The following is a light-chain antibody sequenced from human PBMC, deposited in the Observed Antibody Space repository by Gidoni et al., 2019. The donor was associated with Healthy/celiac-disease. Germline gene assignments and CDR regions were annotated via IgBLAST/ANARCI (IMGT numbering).Light chain of an antibody. V-gene: IGKV3-15*01. CDR1: QSVSSN. CDR3: QQYNNWLFT. CDR2: GAS. Sequence: EIVMTQSPATLSVSPGERATLSCRASQSVSSNLAWYQQKPGQAPRLLIYGASTRATGIPARFSGSGSGTEFTLTISSLQSEAFAVSYCQQYNNWLFTFGGGTKVEIK. J-gene: IGKJ4*01.